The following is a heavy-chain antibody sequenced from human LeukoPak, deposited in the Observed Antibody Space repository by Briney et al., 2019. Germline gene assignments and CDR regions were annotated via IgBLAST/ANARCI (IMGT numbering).Heavy chain of an antibody. D-gene: IGHD2-8*01. J-gene: IGHJ6*03. CDR2: IYYSGST. Sequence: PSETLSLTCTVSGGSISSSSYYWGWIRQPPGKGLEWIGSIYYSGSTYYNPSLKSRVTISVDTFKNQFSLKLSSVTAADTAVYYCARDGGYCTNGVCSEGRYYYYMDVWGKGTTVTVSS. CDR3: ARDGGYCTNGVCSEGRYYYYMDV. CDR1: GGSISSSSYY. V-gene: IGHV4-39*07.